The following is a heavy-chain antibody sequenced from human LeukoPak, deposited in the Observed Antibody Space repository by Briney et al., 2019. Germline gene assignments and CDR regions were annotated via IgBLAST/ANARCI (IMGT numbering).Heavy chain of an antibody. D-gene: IGHD5-12*01. J-gene: IGHJ5*02. Sequence: EASVKVSCKASGGTFSSYAISWVRQAPGQGLEWMGRIIPILGIANYAQKFQGRVTITADKSTSTAYMELSSLRSEDTAVYYCARDHRYSGYDYDEAWFDPWGQGTLVTVSS. CDR1: GGTFSSYA. CDR2: IIPILGIA. CDR3: ARDHRYSGYDYDEAWFDP. V-gene: IGHV1-69*04.